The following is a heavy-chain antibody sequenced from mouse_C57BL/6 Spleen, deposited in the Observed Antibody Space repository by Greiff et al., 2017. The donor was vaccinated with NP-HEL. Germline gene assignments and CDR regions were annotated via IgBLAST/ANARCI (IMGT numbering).Heavy chain of an antibody. CDR3: ARERDDDYDAWFAY. V-gene: IGHV5-9*01. Sequence: DVMLVESGGGLVKPGGSLKLSCAASGFTFSSYTMSWVRQTPEKRLEWVATISGGGGNTYYPDSVKGRFTISRDNAKNTLYLQMSSLRSEDTALYYCARERDDDYDAWFAYWGQGTLVTVSA. J-gene: IGHJ3*01. CDR2: ISGGGGNT. D-gene: IGHD2-4*01. CDR1: GFTFSSYT.